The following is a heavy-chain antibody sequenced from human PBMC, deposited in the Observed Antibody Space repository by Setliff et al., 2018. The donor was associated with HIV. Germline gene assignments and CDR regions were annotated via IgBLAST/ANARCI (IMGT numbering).Heavy chain of an antibody. CDR3: ARRTFGSGRIDP. CDR1: GDSISSGSYY. V-gene: IGHV4-61*09. CDR2: IHTTGST. D-gene: IGHD3-16*01. J-gene: IGHJ5*02. Sequence: LSETLSLACSVSGDSISSGSYYWSWVRLPAGKGLEWIGQIHTTGSTNYNPSLKSRLTISIDTSKNQFSLNLDSVTTTDTAVYYCARRTFGSGRIDPWGQGTLVTVSS.